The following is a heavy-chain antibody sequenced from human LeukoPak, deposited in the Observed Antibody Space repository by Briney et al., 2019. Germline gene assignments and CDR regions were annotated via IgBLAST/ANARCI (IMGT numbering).Heavy chain of an antibody. CDR2: IKQDGSEK. J-gene: IGHJ4*02. Sequence: GGSLRLSCAASGFTFSSYWMSWVRQAPGKGLEWVANIKQDGSEKHYVDSVKGRLTISRDNAKNLLDLQMNSLRVEDTAVYYCAGGPGFLIDCWGQGTLVTVSS. CDR3: AGGPGFLIDC. D-gene: IGHD3-3*01. CDR1: GFTFSSYW. V-gene: IGHV3-7*01.